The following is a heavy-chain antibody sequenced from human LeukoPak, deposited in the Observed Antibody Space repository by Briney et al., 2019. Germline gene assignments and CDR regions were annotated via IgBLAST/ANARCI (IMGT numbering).Heavy chain of an antibody. V-gene: IGHV1-18*01. CDR2: ISAYNGNT. Sequence: ASVKVSCKASGYTFTSYGISWVRQAPGQGLEWMGWISAYNGNTNYAQKLQGRVTMTTDTSTSTAYMELRSLRSDDTAVYYCARVGVATLGYYYYYMDVWGKGTTVTVSS. CDR3: ARVGVATLGYYYYYMDV. J-gene: IGHJ6*03. D-gene: IGHD5-12*01. CDR1: GYTFTSYG.